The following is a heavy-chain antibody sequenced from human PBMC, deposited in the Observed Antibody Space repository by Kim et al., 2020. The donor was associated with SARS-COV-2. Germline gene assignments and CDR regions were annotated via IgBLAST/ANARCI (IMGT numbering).Heavy chain of an antibody. D-gene: IGHD6-19*01. V-gene: IGHV4-39*01. J-gene: IGHJ4*02. Sequence: SETLSLTCTVSGGSISSSNYYWGWIRQPPGKGLEWIGSIYYSGSTYYNPSLKSRVTISVDTSKNQFSLNLNSVTAADTAVFYCARGDWLDYYFDYWGQGT. CDR1: GGSISSSNYY. CDR3: ARGDWLDYYFDY. CDR2: IYYSGST.